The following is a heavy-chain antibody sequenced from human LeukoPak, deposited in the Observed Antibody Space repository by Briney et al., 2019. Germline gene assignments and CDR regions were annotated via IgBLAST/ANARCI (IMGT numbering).Heavy chain of an antibody. V-gene: IGHV1-18*01. D-gene: IGHD3-3*01. CDR3: ARDVTYYDFWSGYYHFDY. CDR2: ISAYNGNT. J-gene: IGHJ4*02. CDR1: GYTFTSYG. Sequence: GASVKVSCKASGYTFTSYGISWVRQAPGQGLEWMGWISAYNGNTNYVQKLQGRVTMTTDTSTSTAYMELRSLRSDDTAVYHCARDVTYYDFWSGYYHFDYWGQGTLVTVSS.